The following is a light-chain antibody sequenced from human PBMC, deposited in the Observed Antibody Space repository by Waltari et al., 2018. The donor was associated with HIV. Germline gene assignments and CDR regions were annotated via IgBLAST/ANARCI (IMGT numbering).Light chain of an antibody. J-gene: IGLJ2*01. CDR3: SSYAGRNTVL. CDR2: EVN. Sequence: QSALTQPPSASGSPGQSLTTPCTGTSSYVGGYDDVTWYHQHPGKAPTLLISEVNQRPSGLPDRFAGSRAGNTAARTVSGLQAEDEAHYFCSSYAGRNTVLFGGGNKLTVL. CDR1: SSYVGGYDD. V-gene: IGLV2-8*01.